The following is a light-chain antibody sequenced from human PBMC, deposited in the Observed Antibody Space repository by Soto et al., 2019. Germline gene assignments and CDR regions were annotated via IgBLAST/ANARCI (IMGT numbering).Light chain of an antibody. CDR3: QQHVSSVP. V-gene: IGKV3-20*01. CDR2: GAS. CDR1: QSVDSTF. J-gene: IGKJ1*01. Sequence: EIVLTQSPGSLSLSPGERATLSCRASQSVDSTFFAWYQHKPGQAPRLLIYGASQRATGIPDRFSGSGSGRDFPLTISRLELEDFAVYYCQQHVSSVPFGQGTKVEIK.